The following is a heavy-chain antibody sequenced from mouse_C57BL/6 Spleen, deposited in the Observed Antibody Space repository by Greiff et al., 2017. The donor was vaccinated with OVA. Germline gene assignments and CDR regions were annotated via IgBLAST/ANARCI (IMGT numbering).Heavy chain of an antibody. CDR1: GYAFTNYL. CDR3: ARKEY. CDR2: INTGSGGT. V-gene: IGHV1-54*01. J-gene: IGHJ3*01. Sequence: QVQLQQSGAELVRPGTSVKVSCKASGYAFTNYLIEWVQQRPGQGLEWIGVINTGSGGTTYNEKFKGKATLTADKSSSTAYMQLSSLTSEDSAVYFCARKEYWGQGTLVTVSA.